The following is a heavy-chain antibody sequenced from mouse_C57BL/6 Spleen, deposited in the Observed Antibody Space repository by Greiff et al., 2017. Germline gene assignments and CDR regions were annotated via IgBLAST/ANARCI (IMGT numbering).Heavy chain of an antibody. V-gene: IGHV1-61*01. CDR2: IYPSDSET. CDR1: GYTFTSYW. Sequence: VQLQQPGAELVRPGSSVKLSCKASGYTFTSYWMDWVKQRPGQGLEWIGNIYPSDSETHYNQKFKDKATLTIDKSSSTAYMQLSSLTSEDSAVYYGARSPRLHAMDYWGQGTSVTVSS. J-gene: IGHJ4*01. D-gene: IGHD3-2*02. CDR3: ARSPRLHAMDY.